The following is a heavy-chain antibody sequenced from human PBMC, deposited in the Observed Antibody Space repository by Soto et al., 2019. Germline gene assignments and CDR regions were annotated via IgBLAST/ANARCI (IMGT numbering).Heavy chain of an antibody. CDR1: GGTFRTSA. J-gene: IGHJ6*01. Sequence: QVQLVQSGAEVKKPGSSVKVSCKTSGGTFRTSAISWVRQAPGQGLEWVGGIMPVFPTPDYAQKFTGRVTITADESTGTDYMELRSLRSEDTALYYCARDKDRQQIGGNYYSMMNVWGQGTRVTVSP. V-gene: IGHV1-69*12. CDR2: IMPVFPTP. CDR3: ARDKDRQQIGGNYYSMMNV. D-gene: IGHD6-25*01.